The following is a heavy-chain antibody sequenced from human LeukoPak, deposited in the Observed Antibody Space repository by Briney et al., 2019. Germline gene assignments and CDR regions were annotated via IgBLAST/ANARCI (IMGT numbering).Heavy chain of an antibody. J-gene: IGHJ6*03. Sequence: GGSLRLSCAASGFTFDDYAMHWVRQAPGKGLEWVSLISWDGGSTYYADSVKGRYPISRDNSKNSLYLQMNSLRAEDTALYYCAKARGLPPYYYYMDVWGKGTTVTVSS. CDR2: ISWDGGST. CDR3: AKARGLPPYYYYMDV. CDR1: GFTFDDYA. V-gene: IGHV3-43D*04.